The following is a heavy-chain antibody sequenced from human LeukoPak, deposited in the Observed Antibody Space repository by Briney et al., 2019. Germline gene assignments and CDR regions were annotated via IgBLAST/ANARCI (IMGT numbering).Heavy chain of an antibody. CDR3: ARDRTPVERWLHEYYYYGMDV. Sequence: SETLSLTCAVYGGSFSGYYWSWIRQPPGKGLEWVGEINHSGSTNYNPSLKSRVTISVDTSKNLYSLKLSSVTAADTAVYYCARDRTPVERWLHEYYYYGMDVWGQGTTVTVSS. V-gene: IGHV4-34*01. D-gene: IGHD5-24*01. J-gene: IGHJ6*02. CDR2: INHSGST. CDR1: GGSFSGYY.